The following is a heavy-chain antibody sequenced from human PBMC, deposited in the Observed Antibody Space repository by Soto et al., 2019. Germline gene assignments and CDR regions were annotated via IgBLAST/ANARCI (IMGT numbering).Heavy chain of an antibody. V-gene: IGHV1-46*01. CDR1: GYTFTSYY. J-gene: IGHJ5*02. CDR3: ARGSITIFGVVIFSGWFDP. CDR2: INPSGGST. D-gene: IGHD3-3*01. Sequence: ASVKVSCKASGYTFTSYYRHWVRQAPGQGLEWMGIINPSGGSTSYAQKFQGRVTMTRDTSTSTVYMELSSLRSEDTAVYYCARGSITIFGVVIFSGWFDPWGQGTLVTVSS.